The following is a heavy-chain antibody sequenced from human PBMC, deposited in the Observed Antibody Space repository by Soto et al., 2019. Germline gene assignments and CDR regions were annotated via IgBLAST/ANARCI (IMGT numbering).Heavy chain of an antibody. CDR1: GGSISSYY. D-gene: IGHD2-21*02. CDR2: IYYSGTT. CDR3: ASTHIVVVTDAFDI. J-gene: IGHJ3*02. V-gene: IGHV4-59*01. Sequence: ETLSLTCTVSGGSISSYYWSWIRQPPGKGLEWIGYIYYSGTTNYNPSLKSRVTISVDTSKNQFSLKLSSVTAADTAVDYCASTHIVVVTDAFDIWGQGTMVTVSS.